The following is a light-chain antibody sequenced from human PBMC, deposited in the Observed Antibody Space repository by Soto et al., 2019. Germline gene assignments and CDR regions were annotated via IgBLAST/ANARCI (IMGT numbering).Light chain of an antibody. J-gene: IGKJ1*01. CDR3: HQYSTYSRT. Sequence: DIEMTQSPSTLSASVGDRVTITCRASQSISSGLAWYQQRPGKAPKLLIYKASYLESGVPSRFSASGSGTEFTLTISSLQPDDFATYYCHQYSTYSRTFGQGTKVEVK. CDR1: QSISSG. CDR2: KAS. V-gene: IGKV1-5*03.